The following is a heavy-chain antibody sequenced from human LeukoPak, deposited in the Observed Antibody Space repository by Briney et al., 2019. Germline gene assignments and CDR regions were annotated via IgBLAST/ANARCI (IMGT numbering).Heavy chain of an antibody. Sequence: GGSLRLSCTASGFTFSSYWMSWVRQAPGKGLEWVANIKEDGSEKYYVDPVKGRFTISRDNAKNSLHLQMNSLRAEDTAVYYCARDVHYYGYLTTFDYWGQGTLVTVSS. V-gene: IGHV3-7*01. CDR1: GFTFSSYW. CDR2: IKEDGSEK. J-gene: IGHJ4*02. D-gene: IGHD3-10*01. CDR3: ARDVHYYGYLTTFDY.